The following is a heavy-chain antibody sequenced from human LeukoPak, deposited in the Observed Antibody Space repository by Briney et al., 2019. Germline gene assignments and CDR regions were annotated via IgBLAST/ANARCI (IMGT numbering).Heavy chain of an antibody. J-gene: IGHJ4*02. D-gene: IGHD4-17*01. Sequence: SETLSLTCTVSGYSISSGYYWGWIRQPPGKGLEWIGSIYHSGSTYYNPSLKSRVTISVDTSKNQFSLKLSSVTAADTAVYYCARDRNNYGDYGFDYWGQGTLVTVSS. CDR3: ARDRNNYGDYGFDY. V-gene: IGHV4-38-2*02. CDR1: GYSISSGYY. CDR2: IYHSGST.